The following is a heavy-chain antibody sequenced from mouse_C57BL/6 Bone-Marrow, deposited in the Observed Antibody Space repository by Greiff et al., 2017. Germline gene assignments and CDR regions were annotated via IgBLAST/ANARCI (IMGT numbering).Heavy chain of an antibody. V-gene: IGHV5-4*01. CDR3: ARAPGAGFAC. Sequence: EVQGVESGGGLVKPGGSLKLSCAASGFTFSSYAMSWVRQTPEKRLEWVATISDGGSYTYYPDTVKGRFTISRDNAKNNLYLQRSHLKSEDTAMYYWARAPGAGFACWGQGALVTASA. CDR1: GFTFSSYA. J-gene: IGHJ3*01. D-gene: IGHD4-1*01. CDR2: ISDGGSYT.